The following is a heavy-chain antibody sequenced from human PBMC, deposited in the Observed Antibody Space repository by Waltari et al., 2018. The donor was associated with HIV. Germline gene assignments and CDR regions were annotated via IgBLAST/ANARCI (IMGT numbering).Heavy chain of an antibody. CDR3: ARWCDTNCHTFDI. V-gene: IGHV4-59*02. CDR1: GVYVTSYY. CDR2: VHNTGAS. Sequence: QVRLQESGPGLLMPSETLSLTCPVSGVYVTSYYWNWLRQSPEKGLEWIGYVHNTGASKCNPPLRSRVSMSVDTSKKDITLSRTCATAADTAVYYCARWCDTNCHTFDIWGQGTSVTVSS. J-gene: IGHJ3*02. D-gene: IGHD2-8*01.